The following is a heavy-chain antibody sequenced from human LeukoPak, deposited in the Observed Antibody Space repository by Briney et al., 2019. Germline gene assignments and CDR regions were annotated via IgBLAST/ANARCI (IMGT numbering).Heavy chain of an antibody. CDR2: ISSSGSTI. Sequence: GGSLRLXCAASGFTISSYEMNWVRPAPGKGLESVSYISSSGSTIYYADSVKGRFTMSRENAKNSLYLQMNSLRAEDTAVYYCARGLDSSGYYGDYWGQGTLVTVSS. V-gene: IGHV3-48*03. D-gene: IGHD3-22*01. CDR1: GFTISSYE. J-gene: IGHJ4*02. CDR3: ARGLDSSGYYGDY.